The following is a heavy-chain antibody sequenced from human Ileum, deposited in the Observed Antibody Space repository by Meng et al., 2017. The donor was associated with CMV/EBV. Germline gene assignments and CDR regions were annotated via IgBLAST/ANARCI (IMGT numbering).Heavy chain of an antibody. V-gene: IGHV3-74*01. Sequence: GESLKISCAASGFTFSSYWMHWDRQAPGKGLVWVSRINSDGSSTSYADSVKGRFTISRDNAKNTLYLQMNSLRAEDTAVYYCARAYTYCSSTSCSAGYYYYYDMDFWGQGTTVTVSS. J-gene: IGHJ6*02. CDR3: ARAYTYCSSTSCSAGYYYYYDMDF. CDR2: INSDGSST. CDR1: GFTFSSYW. D-gene: IGHD2-2*01.